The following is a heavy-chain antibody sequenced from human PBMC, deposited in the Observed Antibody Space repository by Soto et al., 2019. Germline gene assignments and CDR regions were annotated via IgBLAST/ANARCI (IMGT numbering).Heavy chain of an antibody. V-gene: IGHV4-31*03. CDR1: GGSISSGGYY. CDR2: IYYSGST. CDR3: ARDKYYDSSGYYYVGFDP. Sequence: SETPSLTCTVSGGSISSGGYYWSWIRQHPGKGLEWIGYIYYSGSTYYNPSLKSRVTISVDTSKNQFSLKLSSVTAADTAVYYCARDKYYDSSGYYYVGFDPWGQGTLVTVSS. J-gene: IGHJ5*02. D-gene: IGHD3-22*01.